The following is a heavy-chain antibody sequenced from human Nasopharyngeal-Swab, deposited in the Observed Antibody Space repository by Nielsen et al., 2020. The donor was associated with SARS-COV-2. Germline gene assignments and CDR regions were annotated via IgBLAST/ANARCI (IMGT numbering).Heavy chain of an antibody. J-gene: IGHJ4*02. D-gene: IGHD5-12*01. CDR1: GGSISSSNW. V-gene: IGHV4-4*02. CDR2: IYHSGST. CDR3: ARGIVATTLYSYFDY. Sequence: SETLSLTCAVSGGSISSSNWWSWVRQPPGKGLEWIGEIYHSGSTNYNPSLKSRVTISVDKSKNQFSLKLSSATAADTAVYYCARGIVATTLYSYFDYWGQGTLVTVSS.